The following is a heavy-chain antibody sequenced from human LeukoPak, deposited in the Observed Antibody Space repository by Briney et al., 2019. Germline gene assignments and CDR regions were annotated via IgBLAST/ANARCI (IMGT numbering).Heavy chain of an antibody. CDR2: ISSSGSTI. D-gene: IGHD6-19*01. CDR1: GFTFSSYE. J-gene: IGHJ4*02. CDR3: ARETPDSSGWD. Sequence: PGGSLRLSCAASGFTFSSYEMNWVRQAPGKGLEWLSYISSSGSTIYYADSVKGRFTISRDNAKNSLYLQMNSLRVEDTAIYYCARETPDSSGWDWGQGTLVTVSS. V-gene: IGHV3-48*03.